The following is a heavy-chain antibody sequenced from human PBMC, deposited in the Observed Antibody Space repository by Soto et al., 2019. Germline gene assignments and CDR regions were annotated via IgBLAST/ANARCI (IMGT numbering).Heavy chain of an antibody. Sequence: QVQLVQSGAEVKKPGSSVKVSCKASGGTFSSYAISWVRQAPGQGLEWMGGIIPIFGTANYAQKFQGRVTITADESTSTAYMELSSLRSEDTAVYYCARVPVEMATAEGYYFDYWGQGTLVTVSS. J-gene: IGHJ4*02. CDR1: GGTFSSYA. V-gene: IGHV1-69*01. CDR3: ARVPVEMATAEGYYFDY. D-gene: IGHD5-18*01. CDR2: IIPIFGTA.